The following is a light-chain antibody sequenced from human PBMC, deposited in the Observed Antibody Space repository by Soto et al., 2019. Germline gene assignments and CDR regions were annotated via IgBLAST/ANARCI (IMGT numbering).Light chain of an antibody. CDR3: EQYSQQANHWIT. CDR2: GVS. V-gene: IGKV3-15*01. CDR1: QVIEN. J-gene: IGKJ5*01. Sequence: EIVMTQSPATLSLSPGERAILSCRASQVIENLAWYQQKPGQAPRLLIYGVSTSATAIPDRFSGSGSGTEFSLTINSLQAEDFEVFYCEQYSQQANHWITFGQGTRLDIK.